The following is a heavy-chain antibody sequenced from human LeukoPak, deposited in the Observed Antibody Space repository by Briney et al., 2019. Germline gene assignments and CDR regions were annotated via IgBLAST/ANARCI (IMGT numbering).Heavy chain of an antibody. J-gene: IGHJ3*01. CDR1: GFTLSTCA. V-gene: IGHV3-23*01. CDR3: AKERSSGFVGAFDV. D-gene: IGHD3-22*01. Sequence: GGSLRLSCAASGFTLSTCATSWVRQAPGKGLEWVSGISGSGSSRDYADSVKGRFTISRDNSKNTLYLQMNSLRAEDTAVYYCAKERSSGFVGAFDVWGQGTMVTVSS. CDR2: ISGSGSSR.